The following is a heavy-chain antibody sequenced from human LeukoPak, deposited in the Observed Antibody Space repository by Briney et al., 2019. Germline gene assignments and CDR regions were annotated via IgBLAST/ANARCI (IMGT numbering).Heavy chain of an antibody. J-gene: IGHJ4*02. D-gene: IGHD3-22*01. CDR2: ISGSGGST. V-gene: IGHV3-23*01. CDR1: GFTFSSYA. CDR3: AKDLGYYDSSGYFGY. Sequence: SGGSLRLSCAASGFTFSSYAMSWVRQAPGKGLEWVSAISGSGGSTYYADSVKGRFTISRDNSKNTLYLQMNSLRAEDTAVYYCAKDLGYYDSSGYFGYWGQGTLVTVSS.